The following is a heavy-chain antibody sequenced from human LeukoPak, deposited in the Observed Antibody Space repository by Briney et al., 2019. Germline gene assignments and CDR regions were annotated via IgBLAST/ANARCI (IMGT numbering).Heavy chain of an antibody. D-gene: IGHD2-2*01. CDR3: ARDQSKSTSQGRLYYMDV. V-gene: IGHV3-53*01. J-gene: IGHJ6*03. CDR2: IYSGGST. CDR1: GFTVSSNY. Sequence: GGSLRLSCAASGFTVSSNYMSWVRQAPGKRLEWVSVIYSGGSTYYADSVKGRFTISRDNSKNTLYLQMNSLRAEDTAVYYCARDQSKSTSQGRLYYMDVWGKGTTVTVSS.